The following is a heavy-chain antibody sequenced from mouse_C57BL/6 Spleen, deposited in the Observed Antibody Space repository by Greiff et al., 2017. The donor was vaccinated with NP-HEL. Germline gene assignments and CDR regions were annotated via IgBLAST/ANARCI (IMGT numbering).Heavy chain of an antibody. Sequence: QVQLQQPGAELVRPGTSVKLSCKASGYTFTSYWMHWVKQRPGQGLEWIGVIDPSDSYTNYNQKFKGKATLTVDTSSSTAYMQLSSLTSEDSAVYYCARDYGSSYPYWYFDVWGTGTTVTVSS. CDR3: ARDYGSSYPYWYFDV. CDR2: IDPSDSYT. J-gene: IGHJ1*03. D-gene: IGHD1-1*01. CDR1: GYTFTSYW. V-gene: IGHV1-59*01.